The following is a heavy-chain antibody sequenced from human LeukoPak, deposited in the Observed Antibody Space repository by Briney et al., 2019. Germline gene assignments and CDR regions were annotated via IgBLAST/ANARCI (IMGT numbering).Heavy chain of an antibody. CDR3: ARSGDSAYRPQGP. CDR2: INHNGNVN. CDR1: GFTFSSYW. J-gene: IGHJ5*02. V-gene: IGHV3-7*03. Sequence: GGSLRLSCAASGFTFSSYWMNWARQAPGKGLERVASINHNGNVNYYVDSVKGRFTISRDNAKNSLYLQMSNLRAEDTAVYYCARSGDSAYRPQGPWGQGTLVTVSS. D-gene: IGHD3-10*01.